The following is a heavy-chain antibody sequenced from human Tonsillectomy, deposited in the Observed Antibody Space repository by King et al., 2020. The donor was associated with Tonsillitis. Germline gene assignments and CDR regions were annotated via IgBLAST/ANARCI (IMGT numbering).Heavy chain of an antibody. J-gene: IGHJ3*01. D-gene: IGHD3-3*01. CDR3: ATGPYDFWSGFAFDV. CDR2: IIPLLPMT. Sequence: VQLVESGAEVKKPGSSVKVSCKASGGSFTNSAISWVRQAPGQGLQWMGRIIPLLPMTDYAQNFQGRVTFTADTSTSSAYMELSSLRSDDTAVYYCATGPYDFWSGFAFDVWGQGTMIIVSS. V-gene: IGHV1-69*09. CDR1: GGSFTNSA.